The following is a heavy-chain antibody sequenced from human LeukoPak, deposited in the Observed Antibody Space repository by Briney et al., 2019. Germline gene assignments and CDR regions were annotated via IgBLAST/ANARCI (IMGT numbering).Heavy chain of an antibody. V-gene: IGHV3-64D*09. D-gene: IGHD6-19*01. J-gene: IGHJ4*02. CDR3: VKDLGIALAGTFDY. CDR2: ISISGGST. Sequence: GGSLRLSCSASGFTFSRYAMHWVRQTPEKGLEYVSTISISGGSTSYADSVEGRFTISRDNSKNTLYLQVSSLRAEDTAVYYCVKDLGIALAGTFDYWGQGTLVTVSS. CDR1: GFTFSRYA.